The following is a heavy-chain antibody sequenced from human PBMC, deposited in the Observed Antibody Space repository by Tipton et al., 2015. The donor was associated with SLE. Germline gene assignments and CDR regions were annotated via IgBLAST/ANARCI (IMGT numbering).Heavy chain of an antibody. J-gene: IGHJ4*02. D-gene: IGHD1-26*01. CDR2: ISGSGGST. Sequence: SLRLSCAASGFTFSSYAMSWVRQAPGKGLEWVSAISGSGGSTYYADSVKGRFTISRDNSKNTLYLQMSSLRAEDTAVYYCAKDPLQFATREGYFDYWGQGTLVTVSS. V-gene: IGHV3-23*01. CDR3: AKDPLQFATREGYFDY. CDR1: GFTFSSYA.